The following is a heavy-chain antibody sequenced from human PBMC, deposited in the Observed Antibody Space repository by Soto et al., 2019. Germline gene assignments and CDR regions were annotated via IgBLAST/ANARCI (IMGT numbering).Heavy chain of an antibody. J-gene: IGHJ4*02. Sequence: QVQLVQSGAEVKKPGASVKVACKASGYTFTSYAIYWVRQAPGQRLEWMGWVNAANGDTKYSQKFQGRVTITRDASATTAYMELSSLRSEDTAVYYCAREGSRTYFDYWGQGTLVTVSS. D-gene: IGHD2-15*01. CDR2: VNAANGDT. V-gene: IGHV1-3*01. CDR1: GYTFTSYA. CDR3: AREGSRTYFDY.